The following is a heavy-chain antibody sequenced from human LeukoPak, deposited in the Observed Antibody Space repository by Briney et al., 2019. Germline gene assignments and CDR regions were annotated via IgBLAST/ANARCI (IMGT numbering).Heavy chain of an antibody. CDR2: ISSSGSTI. CDR3: ARDLVSRIVVVPAAILLGY. D-gene: IGHD2-2*02. Sequence: GVSLRLSCAASGFTFSDYYMSWIRQAPGKGLEWVSYISSSGSTIYYADSVKGRFTISRDYAKNSLYLQMNSLRAEDTAVYYCARDLVSRIVVVPAAILLGYWGQGTLVTVSS. CDR1: GFTFSDYY. J-gene: IGHJ4*02. V-gene: IGHV3-11*01.